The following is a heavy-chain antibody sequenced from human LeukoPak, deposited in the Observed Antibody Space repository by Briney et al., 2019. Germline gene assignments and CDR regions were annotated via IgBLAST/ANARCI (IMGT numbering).Heavy chain of an antibody. Sequence: GGSLRLSCASSGFTFSGYWMSWVRQAPGKGLGWVANIRGDRRHKDCDDSVTGRFTISRDNAERSVYLQMNSLRAEDTAVYYCARGKDYGDLNYWGQGPLVTVSS. V-gene: IGHV3-7*01. J-gene: IGHJ4*02. CDR2: IRGDRRHK. CDR3: ARGKDYGDLNY. CDR1: GFTFSGYW. D-gene: IGHD4-17*01.